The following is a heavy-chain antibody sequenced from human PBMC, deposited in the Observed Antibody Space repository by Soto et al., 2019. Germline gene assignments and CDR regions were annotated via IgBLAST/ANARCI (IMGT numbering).Heavy chain of an antibody. CDR1: GGSISGYY. CDR3: ARDTVRGLLTR. Sequence: QVQLQESGPGLVKPSETLSLTCTVSGGSISGYYWNWIRQPPGKELEWIGYIYYSGSTYHNPSLKRRVTMSVDTSKNQFSLKLSSVTAADTAIYYCARDTVRGLLTRWGQGTLVTVSS. V-gene: IGHV4-59*01. D-gene: IGHD3-10*01. J-gene: IGHJ1*01. CDR2: IYYSGST.